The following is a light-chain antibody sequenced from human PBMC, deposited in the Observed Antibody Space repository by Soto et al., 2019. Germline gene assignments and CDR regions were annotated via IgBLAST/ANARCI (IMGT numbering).Light chain of an antibody. CDR1: QDISNY. J-gene: IGKJ1*01. V-gene: IGKV1-27*01. CDR3: QKYNSAPLT. Sequence: DIQMTQSPSSLSASVGDRVTITCQASQDISNYLNWYQQKPGKVPKLLIYAASTLQSGVPSRFSGSGSGTDFTLTISSLQPEDVATYYCQKYNSAPLTFGQGTQVEI. CDR2: AAS.